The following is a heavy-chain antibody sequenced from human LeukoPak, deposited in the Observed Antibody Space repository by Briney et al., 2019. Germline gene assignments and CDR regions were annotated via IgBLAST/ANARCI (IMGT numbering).Heavy chain of an antibody. V-gene: IGHV5-51*01. J-gene: IGHJ4*02. CDR2: IYPGDSDT. CDR1: RYSFTSYW. D-gene: IGHD2-2*01. CDR3: ARQGSYGTSCTDY. Sequence: GESLKISCKGSRYSFTSYWIGWVRQMLGKCLEWMGIIYPGDSDTRYSTSFQGQVTISDDKSISTAYLQWSSLKGSDTAMYYCARQGSYGTSCTDYWGQGTMVTVSS.